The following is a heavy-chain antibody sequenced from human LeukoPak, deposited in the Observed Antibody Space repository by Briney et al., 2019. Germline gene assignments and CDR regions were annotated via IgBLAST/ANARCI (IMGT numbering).Heavy chain of an antibody. CDR1: GFTFDDYA. CDR2: ISWNSGSI. Sequence: GGSLRLSCAASGFTFDDYAMHWVRQAPGKGLEWVSGISWNSGSIGYADSVKGRFTISRDNAKNSLYLQMNSLRAEDTAVYYCARVGSGWYAFDYWGQGTLVTVSS. CDR3: ARVGSGWYAFDY. J-gene: IGHJ4*02. V-gene: IGHV3-9*01. D-gene: IGHD6-19*01.